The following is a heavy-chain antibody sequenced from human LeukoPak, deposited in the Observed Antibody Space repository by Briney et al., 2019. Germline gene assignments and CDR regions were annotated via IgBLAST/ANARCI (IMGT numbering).Heavy chain of an antibody. CDR2: ISSSGSTI. Sequence: GGSLRLSCAASGFTFSDYYMSWIRQAPGKGLEWVSYISSSGSTIYYADSVKGRFTISRDNAKNSLYLQMNSLRAEDTALYHCARDRTAMVIIGDAFDIWGQGTMVTVSS. V-gene: IGHV3-11*01. CDR1: GFTFSDYY. D-gene: IGHD5-18*01. J-gene: IGHJ3*02. CDR3: ARDRTAMVIIGDAFDI.